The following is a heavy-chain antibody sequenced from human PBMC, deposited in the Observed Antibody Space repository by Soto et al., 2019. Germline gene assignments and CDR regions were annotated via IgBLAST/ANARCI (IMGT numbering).Heavy chain of an antibody. D-gene: IGHD3-22*01. Sequence: PGESLKISCQGSGYSFTSYWIGWVRQMPGKGLEWMGIIYPGDSDTRYSPSFQGQVTISADKSISTAYLQWSSLKASDTAMYYCARLGPYDSSGYYYLPFDYWGQGTLVTVSS. J-gene: IGHJ4*02. CDR3: ARLGPYDSSGYYYLPFDY. CDR2: IYPGDSDT. CDR1: GYSFTSYW. V-gene: IGHV5-51*01.